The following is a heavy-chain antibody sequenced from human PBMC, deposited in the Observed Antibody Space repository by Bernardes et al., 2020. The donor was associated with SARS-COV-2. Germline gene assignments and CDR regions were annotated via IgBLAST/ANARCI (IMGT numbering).Heavy chain of an antibody. J-gene: IGHJ5*02. D-gene: IGHD6-19*01. CDR1: GFTFSSYA. Sequence: GGSLRLSCAASGFTFSSYAMHWVRQAPGKGLEWVAVISYDGSNKYYADSVKGRFTISRDNSKNTLYLQMNSLRAEDTAVYYCANGDLTLRPYSSGWYGPVEFDPWGQGTLVTVSS. V-gene: IGHV3-30-3*01. CDR2: ISYDGSNK. CDR3: ANGDLTLRPYSSGWYGPVEFDP.